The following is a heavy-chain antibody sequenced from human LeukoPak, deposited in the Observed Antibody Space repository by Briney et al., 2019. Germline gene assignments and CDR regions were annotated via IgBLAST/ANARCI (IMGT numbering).Heavy chain of an antibody. CDR2: ISSSSSYI. Sequence: PGGSLRLSCAASGFTFSSYSMNWVRQAPGKGLEWVSSISSSSSYIYYADSVKGRFTISRDNSKNTLYLQMNSLRAEDTAVYYCAKDHDAIFIPDYRGQGTLVTVSS. CDR3: AKDHDAIFIPDY. J-gene: IGHJ4*02. CDR1: GFTFSSYS. V-gene: IGHV3-21*04. D-gene: IGHD3-3*01.